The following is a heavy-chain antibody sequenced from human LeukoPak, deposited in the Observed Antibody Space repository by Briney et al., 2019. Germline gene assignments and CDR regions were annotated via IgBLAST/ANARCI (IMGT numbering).Heavy chain of an antibody. V-gene: IGHV4-31*02. Sequence: PSETLSLTCTVSGGSISMGAYYWSWMRQHPGKGLEWIGFISHNGSTYYSPSLKSRVTISVDTSKNQFSLKLSSVTAADTDVYYCAREGIAAAGSYFDYWGQGTLVTVSS. CDR3: AREGIAAAGSYFDY. CDR1: GGSISMGAYY. CDR2: ISHNGST. J-gene: IGHJ4*02. D-gene: IGHD6-13*01.